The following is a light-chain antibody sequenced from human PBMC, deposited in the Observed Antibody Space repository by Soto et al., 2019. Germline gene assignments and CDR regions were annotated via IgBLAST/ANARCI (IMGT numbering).Light chain of an antibody. Sequence: DIQMTQSPSTLSASVGDRVTITCRASQSISSWLAWYQQKPGKAPNLLIYKASSLESGVPSTFSGSGSGSEFTLTISSLQPDDFATEYYQHYESCSVTFGQGTQLEIK. J-gene: IGKJ5*01. CDR3: QHYESCSVT. CDR2: KAS. CDR1: QSISSW. V-gene: IGKV1-5*03.